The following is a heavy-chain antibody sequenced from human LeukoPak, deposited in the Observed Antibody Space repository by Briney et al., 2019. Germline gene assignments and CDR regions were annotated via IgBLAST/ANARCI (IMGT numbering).Heavy chain of an antibody. CDR1: GFTFSNYW. J-gene: IGHJ4*02. CDR2: ISSSSSYI. D-gene: IGHD3-22*01. CDR3: ARDGYYDSSGYTDFDY. Sequence: GGSLRLSCEGSGFTFSNYWMGWVRQAPGKGLEWVSSISSSSSYIYYADSVKGRFTISRDNAKNSLYLQMNSLRAEDTAVYYCARDGYYDSSGYTDFDYWGQGTLVTVSS. V-gene: IGHV3-21*01.